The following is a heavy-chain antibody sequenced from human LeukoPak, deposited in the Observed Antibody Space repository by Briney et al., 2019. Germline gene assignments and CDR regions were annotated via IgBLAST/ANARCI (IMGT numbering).Heavy chain of an antibody. CDR2: ISGGGETT. CDR3: ARDYADYVGYFFFDH. CDR1: GFTLNNYA. Sequence: AGGSLRLSCAASGFTLNNYAMNWVRQAPGKGLEWVSSISGGGETTYYADSAKGRFTISRDNSQNTLYLQMNSLRAEDTAVYYCARDYADYVGYFFFDHWGQGTLVTVSS. V-gene: IGHV3-23*01. J-gene: IGHJ5*02. D-gene: IGHD4-17*01.